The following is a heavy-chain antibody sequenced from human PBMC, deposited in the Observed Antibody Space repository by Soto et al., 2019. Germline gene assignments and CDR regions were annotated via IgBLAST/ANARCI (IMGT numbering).Heavy chain of an antibody. CDR3: ARSQVAMIHPFEY. CDR2: IYSAENT. Sequence: SETLSLTCTVSGGSVCSNSYSWGWIRQSPGKGLEWIATIYSAENTYYHPSLLSRVTISVDTSMNEFSLRLSSVTAADTAVYHCARSQVAMIHPFEYWGQGTLVTVSS. D-gene: IGHD3-22*01. CDR1: GGSVCSNSYS. V-gene: IGHV4-39*07. J-gene: IGHJ4*02.